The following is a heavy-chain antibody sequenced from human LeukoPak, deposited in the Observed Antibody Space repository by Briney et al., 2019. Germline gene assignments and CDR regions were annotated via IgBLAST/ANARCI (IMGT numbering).Heavy chain of an antibody. CDR3: AKLEQQPWDY. Sequence: GRSLRLSCAASGFTFSSYAMHWVRQAPGKGLEWVAVISYDGSNKYYADSVKGRFTISRDNSKNTLYLQMNSLRAEDTAVYYCAKLEQQPWDYWGQGTLVTVSS. D-gene: IGHD6-13*01. J-gene: IGHJ4*02. V-gene: IGHV3-30-3*02. CDR2: ISYDGSNK. CDR1: GFTFSSYA.